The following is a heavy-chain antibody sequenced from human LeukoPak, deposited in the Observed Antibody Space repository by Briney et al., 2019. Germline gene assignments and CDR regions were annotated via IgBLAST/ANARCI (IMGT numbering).Heavy chain of an antibody. CDR2: IWYDGSNK. D-gene: IGHD6-19*01. J-gene: IGHJ4*02. Sequence: GRSLRLSCAASGFTFSSYGMHWVRQAPGKGLEWVAVIWYDGSNKYYADSVKGRFTISRDNSKDTLFLQMNSLRAEDTAVYYCAKASRQGAVASPLDYWGQGTLVTVSS. V-gene: IGHV3-33*06. CDR3: AKASRQGAVASPLDY. CDR1: GFTFSSYG.